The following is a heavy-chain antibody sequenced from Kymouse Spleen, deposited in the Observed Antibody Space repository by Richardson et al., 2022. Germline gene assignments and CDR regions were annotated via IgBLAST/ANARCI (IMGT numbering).Heavy chain of an antibody. J-gene: IGHJ6*02. Sequence: QVQLQQWGAGLLKPSETLSLTCAVYGGSFSGYYWSWIRQPPGKGLEWIGEINHSGSTNYNPSLKSRVTISVDTSKNQFSLKLSSVTAADTAVYYCARGETGTTFPPHYYGMDVWGQGTTVTVSS. CDR1: GGSFSGYY. CDR3: ARGETGTTFPPHYYGMDV. CDR2: INHSGST. D-gene: IGHD1-7*01. V-gene: IGHV4-34*01.